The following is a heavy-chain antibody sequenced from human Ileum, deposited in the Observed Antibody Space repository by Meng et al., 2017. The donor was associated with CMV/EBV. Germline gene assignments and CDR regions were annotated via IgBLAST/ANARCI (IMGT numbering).Heavy chain of an antibody. V-gene: IGHV4-4*07. J-gene: IGHJ4*02. CDR3: AREKSSCTSSTCYGVDS. CDR2: IHTSGTT. Sequence: QVQLQESGPGLVKPSETLPLTCTVSDGSISSYYWSWIRQSAGKGLGWIGRIHTSGTTNYNPSLKSRVTLSLDTSKDQFSLKLTSVTAADTAVYYCAREKSSCTSSTCYGVDSWGQGTLVTVSS. CDR1: DGSISSYY. D-gene: IGHD2-2*01.